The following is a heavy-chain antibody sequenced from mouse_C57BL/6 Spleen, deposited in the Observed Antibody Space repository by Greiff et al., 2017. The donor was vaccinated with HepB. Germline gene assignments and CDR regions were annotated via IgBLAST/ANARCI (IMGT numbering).Heavy chain of an antibody. V-gene: IGHV1-82*01. CDR1: GYAFSSSW. CDR2: IYPGDGDT. J-gene: IGHJ2*01. Sequence: QVQLKQSGPELVKPGASVKISCKASGYAFSSSWMNWVKQRPGKGLEWIGRIYPGDGDTNYNGKFQGKATLTADKSSSTAYMQLSSLTSADSAVYSCASRGVTGPFFDYWGQGTTLTVSS. CDR3: ASRGVTGPFFDY. D-gene: IGHD2-3*01.